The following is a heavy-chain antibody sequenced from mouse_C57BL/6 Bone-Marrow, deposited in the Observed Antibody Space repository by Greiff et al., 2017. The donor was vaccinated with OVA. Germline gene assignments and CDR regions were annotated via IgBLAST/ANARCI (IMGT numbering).Heavy chain of an antibody. CDR2: INPYNGGT. Sequence: EVKLEESGPVLVKPGASVKMSCKASGYTFTDYYMNWVKQSHGKSLEWIGVINPYNGGTSYNQKFKGKATLTVDKSSSTAYMELNSLTSEDSAVYYCAKRSNYPAWFAYWGQGTLVTVSA. V-gene: IGHV1-19*01. CDR3: AKRSNYPAWFAY. D-gene: IGHD2-5*01. J-gene: IGHJ3*01. CDR1: GYTFTDYY.